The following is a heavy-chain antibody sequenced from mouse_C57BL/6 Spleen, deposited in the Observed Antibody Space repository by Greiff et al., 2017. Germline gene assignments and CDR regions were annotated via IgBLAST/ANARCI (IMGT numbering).Heavy chain of an antibody. Sequence: VQLQQSGTVLARPGASVKMSCKTSGYTFTSYWMHWVKQRPGQGLEWIGAIYPGNSDTSYNQKFKGKAKLTAVPSASNAYLELSSLTNEDSAVYYGTRPFDYDGYYALDYWGQGTSLTVSS. CDR2: IYPGNSDT. J-gene: IGHJ4*01. CDR1: GYTFTSYW. D-gene: IGHD2-4*01. CDR3: TRPFDYDGYYALDY. V-gene: IGHV1-5*01.